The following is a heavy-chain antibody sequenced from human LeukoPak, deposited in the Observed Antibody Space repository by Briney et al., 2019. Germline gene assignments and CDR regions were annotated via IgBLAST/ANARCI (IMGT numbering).Heavy chain of an antibody. V-gene: IGHV3-21*01. J-gene: IGHJ4*02. CDR3: ARDQVLWFGRPFGF. Sequence: GGSLRLSCAASAVTFSSYSMNWVRLAQRKGLDWVSSISSSSRYMYYADSVKGRFTISRDNAKNSLYLQMNSLRDEDTAVYYCARDQVLWFGRPFGFWGRGTVVIVSS. CDR2: ISSSSRYM. D-gene: IGHD3-10*01. CDR1: AVTFSSYS.